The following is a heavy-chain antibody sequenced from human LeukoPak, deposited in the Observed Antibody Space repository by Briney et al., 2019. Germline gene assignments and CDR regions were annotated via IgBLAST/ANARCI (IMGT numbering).Heavy chain of an antibody. D-gene: IGHD3-22*01. CDR3: ARGDYYDSSGLFDY. Sequence: ASVKVSCKASGYTFTSYGISWVRQAPGQGLEWMGRIIPIFGTPNYAQKFQGRVTISADKSTNTAYMEVTSLRSEDTAVYYCARGDYYDSSGLFDYWGQGTLVTVSS. V-gene: IGHV1-69*06. CDR2: IIPIFGTP. CDR1: GYTFTSYG. J-gene: IGHJ4*02.